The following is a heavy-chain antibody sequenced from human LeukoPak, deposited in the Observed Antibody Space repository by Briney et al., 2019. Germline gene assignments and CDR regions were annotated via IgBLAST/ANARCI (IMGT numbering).Heavy chain of an antibody. V-gene: IGHV4-30-4*01. CDR1: GGSISSGDYY. CDR2: IYYSGST. J-gene: IGHJ5*02. D-gene: IGHD4-17*01. CDR3: ARDPVTLGKDNWFDP. Sequence: SQTLSLTCTVSGGSISSGDYYWSWIRQPPGKGLEWIGYIYYSGSTYYNPSLKSRVTISVDTSKNQFSLKLSSVTAADTAVYYCARDPVTLGKDNWFDPWGQGTLVTVSS.